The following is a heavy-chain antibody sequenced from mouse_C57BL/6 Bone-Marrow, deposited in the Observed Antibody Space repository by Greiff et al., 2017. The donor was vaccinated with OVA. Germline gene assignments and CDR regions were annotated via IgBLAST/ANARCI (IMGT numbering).Heavy chain of an antibody. J-gene: IGHJ4*01. CDR1: GFSLTSYG. V-gene: IGHV2-2*01. CDR2: IWSGGST. Sequence: QVQLKESGPGLVQPSQSLSITCTVSGFSLTSYGVHWVRQSPGKGLEWLGVIWSGGSTDYNAAFISRLSISKDNSKSQVFFKMNSLQADDTAIYYCARPYDYALYYAMDYWGQGTSVTVSS. D-gene: IGHD2-4*01. CDR3: ARPYDYALYYAMDY.